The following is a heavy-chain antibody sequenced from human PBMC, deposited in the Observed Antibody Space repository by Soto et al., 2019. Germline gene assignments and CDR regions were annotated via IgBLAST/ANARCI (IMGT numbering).Heavy chain of an antibody. CDR1: GYQFTNYW. V-gene: IGHV5-10-1*01. CDR2: IEPSDSYP. J-gene: IGHJ4*02. D-gene: IGHD3-16*01. Sequence: GESPKIPFEGSGYQFTNYWINWVRQRPRKGLEWMGRIEPSDSYPIYSPSFEGHVTFLVNKSLSTAYVQWSSLKASDTAMYFCGRRGGDGCYIDHWGQGTLVTVSS. CDR3: GRRGGDGCYIDH.